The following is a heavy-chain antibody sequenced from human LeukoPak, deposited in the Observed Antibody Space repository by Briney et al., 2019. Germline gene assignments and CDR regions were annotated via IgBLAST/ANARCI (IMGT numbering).Heavy chain of an antibody. CDR3: ARDVSVSGMDV. D-gene: IGHD5/OR15-5a*01. CDR1: GFTFTDYW. V-gene: IGHV3-7*01. CDR2: IKREGSEK. J-gene: IGHJ6*02. Sequence: PGGSLRLSCAASGFTFTDYWMSWVRQAPGKGLEWVANIKREGSEKYYMDSVKGRFTISRDNPKKSVYLQMSSLRAEDTAIYYCARDVSVSGMDVWGQGTTVIVSS.